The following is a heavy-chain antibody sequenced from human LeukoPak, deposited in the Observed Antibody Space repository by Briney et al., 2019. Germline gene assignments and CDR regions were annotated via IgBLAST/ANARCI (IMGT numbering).Heavy chain of an antibody. CDR2: IYYSGGT. Sequence: PSETLSLSCTVSGDSMRSYYWSWMRQPPGKGLDWIGYIYYSGGTNYNPSLKSRVTISVDTSRNQFSLKLSSGTAADTAVYYCARVDPQGWYYFDYWGQGTLVTVSS. D-gene: IGHD2-15*01. V-gene: IGHV4-59*01. J-gene: IGHJ4*02. CDR3: ARVDPQGWYYFDY. CDR1: GDSMRSYY.